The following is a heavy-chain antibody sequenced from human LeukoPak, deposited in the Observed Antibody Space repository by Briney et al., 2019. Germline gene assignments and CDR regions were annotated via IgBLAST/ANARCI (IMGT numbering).Heavy chain of an antibody. J-gene: IGHJ4*02. CDR3: ARAGQAYSFDH. CDR2: IYSSGST. CDR1: GFSISNGYY. D-gene: IGHD4-11*01. Sequence: SETLSLTCVVSGFSISNGYYWSWIRQLPGKGLEWIAYIYSSGSTHHNPSLKSRVATSVDTSKNQLSLKLNSVTAADAAVYYCARAGQAYSFDHWGQGTLVTVSS. V-gene: IGHV4-61*01.